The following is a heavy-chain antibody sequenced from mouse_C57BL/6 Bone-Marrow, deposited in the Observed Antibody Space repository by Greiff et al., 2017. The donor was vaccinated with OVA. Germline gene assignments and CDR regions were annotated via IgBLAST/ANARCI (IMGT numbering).Heavy chain of an antibody. CDR1: GFSLTSYG. D-gene: IGHD2-4*01. CDR2: IWSGGST. Sequence: VMLVESGPGLVQPSQSLSITCTVSGFSLTSYGVHWVRQSPGKGLEWLGVIWSGGSTDYNAAFISRLSISKDNSKSQVFFKMNSLQADDTAIYYCARNSYDYDVLFAYWGQGTLVTVSA. V-gene: IGHV2-2*01. CDR3: ARNSYDYDVLFAY. J-gene: IGHJ3*01.